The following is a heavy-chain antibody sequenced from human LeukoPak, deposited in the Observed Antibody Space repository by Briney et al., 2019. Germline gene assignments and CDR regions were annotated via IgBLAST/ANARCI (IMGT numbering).Heavy chain of an antibody. D-gene: IGHD7-27*01. V-gene: IGHV3-23*01. Sequence: GGSLRLSCAASGFTFTSYAMSWVRQAPGKGLEWVSAISGSGGGTNYADSVKGRFTISKDKSKNTLYLQMNSLRAEDTALYYCAKVLSAELGPDAFDIWGQGTMVTVSS. CDR2: ISGSGGGT. J-gene: IGHJ3*02. CDR1: GFTFTSYA. CDR3: AKVLSAELGPDAFDI.